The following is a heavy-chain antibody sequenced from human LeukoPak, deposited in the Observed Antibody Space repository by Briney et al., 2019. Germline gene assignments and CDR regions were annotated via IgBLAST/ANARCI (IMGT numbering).Heavy chain of an antibody. CDR3: ARAQFDDFWSGYGLDY. Sequence: SETLSLTCAVYGGSFSGYYWSWIRQPPGKGLEWIGEINHSGSTNYNPSLKSRVAISVDTSKNQFSLKLSSVTAADTAVYYCARAQFDDFWSGYGLDYWGQGTLVTVSS. CDR2: INHSGST. V-gene: IGHV4-34*01. CDR1: GGSFSGYY. J-gene: IGHJ4*02. D-gene: IGHD3-3*01.